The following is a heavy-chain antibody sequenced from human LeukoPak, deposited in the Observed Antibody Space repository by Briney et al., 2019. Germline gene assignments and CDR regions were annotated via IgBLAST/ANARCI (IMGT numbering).Heavy chain of an antibody. CDR1: GFTFSSYG. Sequence: GGSLRLSCAASGFTFSSYGMHWVRQAPGKGLEWVAFIRYDGSNKYYADSVKGRFTISRDNSKNTLYLQMNSLRAEDTAVYYCARDGRIGEGAFDIWGQGTMVTVSS. J-gene: IGHJ3*02. CDR3: ARDGRIGEGAFDI. V-gene: IGHV3-30*02. CDR2: IRYDGSNK. D-gene: IGHD3-10*01.